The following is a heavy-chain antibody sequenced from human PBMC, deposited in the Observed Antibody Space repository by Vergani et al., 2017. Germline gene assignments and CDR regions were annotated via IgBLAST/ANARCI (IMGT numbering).Heavy chain of an antibody. D-gene: IGHD3-3*01. CDR1: GFTFSSYS. V-gene: IGHV3-21*04. CDR3: AKDHYDFWSGYPNLSPFDL. CDR2: ISSSSSYI. Sequence: EVQLVESGGGLVKRGGSLRLSCAASGFTFSSYSMNWVRQAPGKGLEWVSSISSSSSYIYYADSVKGRFTISRDNAKNSLYLQMNSLRAEDTALYYCAKDHYDFWSGYPNLSPFDLWGRGTLVTVSS. J-gene: IGHJ2*01.